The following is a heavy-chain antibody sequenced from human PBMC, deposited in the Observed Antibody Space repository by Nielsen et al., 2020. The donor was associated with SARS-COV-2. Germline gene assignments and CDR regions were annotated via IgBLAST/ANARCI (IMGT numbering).Heavy chain of an antibody. V-gene: IGHV4-39*01. D-gene: IGHD6-19*01. CDR3: ARTLLSSGWYYFDY. J-gene: IGHJ4*02. CDR2: IYYSGST. Sequence: SETLSLTCTVSGGSISSSSYYWGWIRQPPGKGLEWIGSIYYSGSTYYNPSLKSRVTISVDTSKNQFSLKLSSVTAADTAVYYCARTLLSSGWYYFDYWGQGTLVTVSS. CDR1: GGSISSSSYY.